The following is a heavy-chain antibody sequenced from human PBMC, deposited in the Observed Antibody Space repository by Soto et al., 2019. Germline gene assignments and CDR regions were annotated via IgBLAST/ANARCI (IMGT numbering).Heavy chain of an antibody. CDR2: INPSGGST. Sequence: ASVKVSCKASGYTYISYSMHWVRQAPGQGLEWMGIINPSGGSTSYAQKFQGRVTMTRDTSTSTVYMELSSLRSEDTAVYYCARDHQGGYDILTGYYFIDYWGQGTLVTVSS. V-gene: IGHV1-46*03. J-gene: IGHJ4*02. D-gene: IGHD3-9*01. CDR1: GYTYISYS. CDR3: ARDHQGGYDILTGYYFIDY.